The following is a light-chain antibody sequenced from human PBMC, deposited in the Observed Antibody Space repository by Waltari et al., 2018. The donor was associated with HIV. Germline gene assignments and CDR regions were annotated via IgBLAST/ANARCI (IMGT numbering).Light chain of an antibody. CDR3: QAYDSSNRNYV. CDR1: SGSIGSSN. J-gene: IGLJ1*01. V-gene: IGLV6-57*01. CDR2: EDT. Sequence: NFMLTQPHSVSESPGKTVKISCTRSSGSIGSSNVQWYQHRPGSSPTIVIYEDTKRPSGVPDLFSGSVHYSSNSASLTISGRKTEDEADYYCQAYDSSNRNYVFGTGTKVTV.